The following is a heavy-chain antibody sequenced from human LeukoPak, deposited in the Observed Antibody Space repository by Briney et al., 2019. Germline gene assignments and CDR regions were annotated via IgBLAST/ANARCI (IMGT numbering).Heavy chain of an antibody. J-gene: IGHJ4*01. CDR3: ARGHSSGWYYFDY. Sequence: SSETLSLTWTVSGGSISSYYWSWIRQPAGKGLEWIGRIYTSGSTNYNPSLKSRVTIAVETSKKQLPLKLSSVTATDTPVYYCARGHSSGWYYFDYWGPGTLVTVSS. CDR1: GGSISSYY. D-gene: IGHD6-19*01. V-gene: IGHV4-4*07. CDR2: IYTSGST.